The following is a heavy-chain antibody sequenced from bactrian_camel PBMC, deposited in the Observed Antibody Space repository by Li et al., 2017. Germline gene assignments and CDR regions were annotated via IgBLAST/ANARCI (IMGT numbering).Heavy chain of an antibody. D-gene: IGHD6*01. Sequence: VQLVESGGGLVQPGGSLRLSCVTSGFAFSDYPITWVRQAPGKGLEWVGTIHNNDGTSYYAESAKGRFTISRDNARNTVYLEMSSLRSEDTALYYCAKELGSTLAGSGRSPGTQVTVS. CDR2: IHNNDGTS. CDR1: GFAFSDYP. V-gene: IGHV3-1*01. J-gene: IGHJ4*01.